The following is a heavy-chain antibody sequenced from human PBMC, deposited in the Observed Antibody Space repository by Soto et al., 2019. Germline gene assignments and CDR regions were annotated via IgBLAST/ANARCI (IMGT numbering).Heavy chain of an antibody. J-gene: IGHJ4*02. CDR3: ARSKGELLRNHY. V-gene: IGHV1-2*02. CDR1: GGTFSSYA. CDR2: INPNSGGT. Sequence: ASVKVSCKASGGTFSSYAISWVRQAPGQGLEWMGWINPNSGGTNYAQKFQGRVTMTRDTSISTAYMELSRLRSDDTAVYYCARSKGELLRNHYWGQGTLVTVS. D-gene: IGHD1-26*01.